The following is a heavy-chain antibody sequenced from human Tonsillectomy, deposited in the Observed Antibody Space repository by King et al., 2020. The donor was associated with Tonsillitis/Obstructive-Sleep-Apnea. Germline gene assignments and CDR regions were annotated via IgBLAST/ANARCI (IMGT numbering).Heavy chain of an antibody. J-gene: IGHJ6*03. Sequence: QLQESGPGLVKPSETLSLTCSVSGGSVSSTLYYWGWIGKPPGRGLGWIGTIYYIGITYYTPPIKSRVPMSVDTSKNQFSLKLTSVTAPDTPVYYCVGHHEYGDGYYYFYMDVRGKGTTVTVS. CDR1: GGSVSSTLYY. CDR3: VGHHEYGDGYYYFYMDV. V-gene: IGHV4-39*01. D-gene: IGHD4-17*01. CDR2: IYYIGIT.